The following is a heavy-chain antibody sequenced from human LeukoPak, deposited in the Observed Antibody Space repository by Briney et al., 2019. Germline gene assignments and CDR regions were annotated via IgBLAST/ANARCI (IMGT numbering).Heavy chain of an antibody. D-gene: IGHD5-24*01. CDR3: AKDHGRDGYNFDY. CDR2: ISYDCSNK. J-gene: IGHJ4*02. Sequence: GRTLRLSCAASGFTFSSYGMHWVRKAPGTGPDLVAVISYDCSNKYYSDPAKGRFTISRDYSKNTLYLQMNSLRAEDTAVYYCAKDHGRDGYNFDYWGQGTLVTVSS. CDR1: GFTFSSYG. V-gene: IGHV3-30*18.